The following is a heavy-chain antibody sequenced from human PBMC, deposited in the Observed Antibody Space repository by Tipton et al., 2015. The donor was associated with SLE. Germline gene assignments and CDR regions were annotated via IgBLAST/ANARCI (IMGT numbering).Heavy chain of an antibody. CDR2: IYHSGST. J-gene: IGHJ4*02. CDR3: RVVSDVSFDY. CDR1: GYSISSGYY. D-gene: IGHD3-3*01. Sequence: TLSLTCAVSGYSISSGYYWGWIRQPPGKGLGWIGSIYHSGSTYCNPSLKSRVTISVDTSKNQFSLKLSSVTAADTAVYYCRVVSDVSFDYWGQGTLVTVSS. V-gene: IGHV4-38-2*01.